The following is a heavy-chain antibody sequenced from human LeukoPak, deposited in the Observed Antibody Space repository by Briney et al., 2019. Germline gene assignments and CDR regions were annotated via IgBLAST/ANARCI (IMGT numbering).Heavy chain of an antibody. J-gene: IGHJ4*02. D-gene: IGHD2-21*02. V-gene: IGHV3-69-1*01. Sequence: GGSLRLSCAASGFPFSPYSMNWVRQAPGKGLEWLSFISSSGVISYTDSVKGRFTISRDNIKKSLFLQMSSLRVEDTAVYYCARSCGADGRLIDYWGQGTLVTVSS. CDR2: ISSSGVI. CDR3: ARSCGADGRLIDY. CDR1: GFPFSPYS.